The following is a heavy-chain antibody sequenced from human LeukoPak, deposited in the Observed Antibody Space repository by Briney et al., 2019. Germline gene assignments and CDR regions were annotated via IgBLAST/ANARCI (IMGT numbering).Heavy chain of an antibody. Sequence: LGGSLRLSCAASGFTFSIYNMNWVRQAPGKGLEWVSYISSSSDTIYFADSVKGRVSISRDNAKNSLYLQMNSLRDEDTAVYYCARDGSHSSSWYWFDYWGQGTLVTVSS. CDR1: GFTFSIYN. CDR3: ARDGSHSSSWYWFDY. CDR2: ISSSSDTI. D-gene: IGHD6-13*01. J-gene: IGHJ4*02. V-gene: IGHV3-48*02.